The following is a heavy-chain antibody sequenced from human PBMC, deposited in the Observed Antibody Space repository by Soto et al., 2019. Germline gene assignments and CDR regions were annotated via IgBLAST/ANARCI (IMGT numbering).Heavy chain of an antibody. CDR3: ARDGHDFWSGWTFNY. D-gene: IGHD3-3*01. CDR1: GFTFSSYS. CDR2: ISSSSSTI. V-gene: IGHV3-48*02. J-gene: IGHJ4*02. Sequence: EVQLVESGGGLVQPGGSLRLSCAASGFTFSSYSMNWVRQAPGKGLEWVSYISSSSSTIYYADSVKGRFTISRDNAKNSLYLQMNSMRDEDTAVYYCARDGHDFWSGWTFNYWGQGNLDTVSS.